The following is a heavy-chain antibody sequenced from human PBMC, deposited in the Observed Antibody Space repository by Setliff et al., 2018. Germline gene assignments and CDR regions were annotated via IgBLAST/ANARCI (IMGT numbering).Heavy chain of an antibody. CDR2: KSNRGDT. Sequence: SETLSLTCTVSGGSIGSSFWNWIRQSPGKGLEWIGYKSNRGDTNSNPSLRSRLTMSVDRSKSQFSLNLTSVTAADTAVYFCARAVDSSGYFPYWYFDLWGRGALVAVSS. D-gene: IGHD3-22*01. CDR1: GGSIGSSF. V-gene: IGHV4-59*01. CDR3: ARAVDSSGYFPYWYFDL. J-gene: IGHJ2*01.